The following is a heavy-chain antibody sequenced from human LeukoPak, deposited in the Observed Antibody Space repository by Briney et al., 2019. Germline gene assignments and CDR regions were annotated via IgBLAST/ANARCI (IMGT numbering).Heavy chain of an antibody. V-gene: IGHV4-59*01. J-gene: IGHJ4*02. Sequence: SETLSLTCTVSGGSISNYWSWIRQPPGKGLEWIGYIHYSGSTNYNPSLKSRVTMSLDTSKNQFSLKLSSVTAADTAVYYCARDLYGGPVYWGQGTLVTVSS. CDR1: GGSISNY. CDR3: ARDLYGGPVY. CDR2: IHYSGST. D-gene: IGHD4-17*01.